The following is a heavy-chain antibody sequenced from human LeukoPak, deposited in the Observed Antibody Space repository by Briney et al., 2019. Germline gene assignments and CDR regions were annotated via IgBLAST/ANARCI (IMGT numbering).Heavy chain of an antibody. CDR2: IIPIFGAA. CDR3: ARDLGNPGGGFDY. CDR1: GGTFSSYA. D-gene: IGHD3-16*01. J-gene: IGHJ4*02. V-gene: IGHV1-69*01. Sequence: SVKVSCKASGGTFSSYAISWVRQAPGQGLEWMGGIIPIFGAANYAQKFQGRVTITADESTSTAYMELSSLRSEDTAVYYCARDLGNPGGGFDYWGQGTLVTVSS.